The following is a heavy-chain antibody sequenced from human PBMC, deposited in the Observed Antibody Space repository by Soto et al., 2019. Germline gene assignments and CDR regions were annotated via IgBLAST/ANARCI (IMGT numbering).Heavy chain of an antibody. D-gene: IGHD2-8*02. Sequence: PRLSCAASGFTFSNYAMSWVRQAPGKGLQWVSTISGSGASTYYGDSVKGRFTLSRDNSENTLFLQMDSLRAEDTAVYFCVRAVGGVSHLDHWGLGILVTVSS. CDR3: VRAVGGVSHLDH. V-gene: IGHV3-23*01. CDR2: ISGSGAST. CDR1: GFTFSNYA. J-gene: IGHJ4*02.